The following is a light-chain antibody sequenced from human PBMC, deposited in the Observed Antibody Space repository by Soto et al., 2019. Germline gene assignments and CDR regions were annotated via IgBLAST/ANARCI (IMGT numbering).Light chain of an antibody. Sequence: EIVLTQSPATLSLSPGERATLSCRASQSVSSYLAWYQQKPGQAPRLLMYDASNRATGIPARFSGSGSGTDFTLTISSLEPEDFAVYYCQQRTHWPSITFGQGTRLEIK. J-gene: IGKJ5*01. V-gene: IGKV3-11*01. CDR1: QSVSSY. CDR3: QQRTHWPSIT. CDR2: DAS.